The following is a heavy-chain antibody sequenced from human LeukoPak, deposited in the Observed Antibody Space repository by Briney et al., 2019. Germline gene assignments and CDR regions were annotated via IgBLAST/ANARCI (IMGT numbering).Heavy chain of an antibody. CDR2: ISAYNGKT. J-gene: IGHJ5*02. Sequence: SVKVSCKASGYTFTTYGISWVRQAPGQGLEWMGWISAYNGKTNYAQMLQGRVTVTTDTSTSTAYMELRSLRSDDTAVYYCARDRPRRWLDPWGQGTLVTVSS. V-gene: IGHV1-18*01. CDR1: GYTFTTYG. CDR3: ARDRPRRWLDP.